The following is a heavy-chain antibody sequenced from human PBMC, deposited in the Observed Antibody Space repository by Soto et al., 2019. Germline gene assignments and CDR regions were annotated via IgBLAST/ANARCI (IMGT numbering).Heavy chain of an antibody. J-gene: IGHJ6*02. CDR3: ARGRTIVCYYYYGMDV. CDR1: GGSISSGGYY. CDR2: IYYSGST. Sequence: SETLSLTCTVSGGSISSGGYYWSWIRQHPGKGLEWIGYIYYSGSTYYNPSLKSRVTISVDTSKNQFSLKLSSVTAADTAVYYCARGRTIVCYYYYGMDVWGPGTTVTVPS. D-gene: IGHD2-21*01. V-gene: IGHV4-31*03.